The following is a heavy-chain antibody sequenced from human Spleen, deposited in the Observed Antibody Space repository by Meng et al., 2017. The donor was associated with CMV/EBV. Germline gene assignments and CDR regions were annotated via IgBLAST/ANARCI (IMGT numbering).Heavy chain of an antibody. Sequence: SGYSFTSYDSHWVRQATGQGLEWMGWMSPSSGNTGYAQRFQGRVTMTRNTSMTTLFLELSGLRSADTAVYYCAREASGSYYSNWFDPWGQAPLFPVSS. J-gene: IGHJ5*02. CDR2: MSPSSGNT. CDR3: AREASGSYYSNWFDP. V-gene: IGHV1-8*01. CDR1: GYSFTSYD. D-gene: IGHD1-26*01.